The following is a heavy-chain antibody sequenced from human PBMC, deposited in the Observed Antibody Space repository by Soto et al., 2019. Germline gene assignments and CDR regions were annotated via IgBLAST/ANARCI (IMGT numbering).Heavy chain of an antibody. CDR1: GGTFSSYA. J-gene: IGHJ6*02. CDR2: IIPIFGTA. V-gene: IGHV1-69*06. Sequence: SVKVSCKASGGTFSSYAISWVRQAPGQGLEWMGGIIPIFGTANYAQKFQGRVTITADKSTSTAYMELSSLRSEDTAVYYCARGRAAAGPNYYYYYGTDVWGQGTTVTVSS. D-gene: IGHD6-13*01. CDR3: ARGRAAAGPNYYYYYGTDV.